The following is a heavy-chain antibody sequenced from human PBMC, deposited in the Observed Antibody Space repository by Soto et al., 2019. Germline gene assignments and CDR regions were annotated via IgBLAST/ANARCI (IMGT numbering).Heavy chain of an antibody. D-gene: IGHD1-1*01. J-gene: IGHJ4*02. CDR3: ARRFSGTGRYFDY. V-gene: IGHV4-34*02. CDR2: INQSGST. Sequence: QVQLQQWGAGLLKPSETLSLSCAVYGASFSGYYWNCIRQPPGKGLEWIGEINQSGSTNYSPSLKTRVTVSVDTSKKQISLRLNSVTAADTAVYYCARRFSGTGRYFDYWGQGTLVTVSS. CDR1: GASFSGYY.